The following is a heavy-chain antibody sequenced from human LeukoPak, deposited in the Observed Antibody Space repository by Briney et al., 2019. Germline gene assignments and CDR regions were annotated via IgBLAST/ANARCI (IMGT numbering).Heavy chain of an antibody. CDR3: AKMPVSYSSGWSNFDY. D-gene: IGHD6-19*01. CDR1: GFIFSSYA. CDR2: ISGSGGST. J-gene: IGHJ4*02. V-gene: IGHV3-23*01. Sequence: GGSLRLSCAASGFIFSSYAMSWVRQAPGKGLEWVSGISGSGGSTYYADSVKGRFTISRDNSKNTLYLQMNSLRAEDTAVYYCAKMPVSYSSGWSNFDYWGQGNLVTVSS.